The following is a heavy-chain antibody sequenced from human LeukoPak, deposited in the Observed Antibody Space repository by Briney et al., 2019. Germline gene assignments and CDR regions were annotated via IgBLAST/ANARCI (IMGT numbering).Heavy chain of an antibody. CDR1: GFTFGGYE. J-gene: IGHJ4*02. Sequence: GGSLRLSCAASGFTFGGYEMNWVRQTPGKGLEWVSYISSSGGTIYYADSVKGRFTISRDNAKNSLYLQMNNLRGEDTAVYYCARGFIPGPYFDYWGQGTLVTVSS. V-gene: IGHV3-48*03. CDR2: ISSSGGTI. CDR3: ARGFIPGPYFDY. D-gene: IGHD2-21*01.